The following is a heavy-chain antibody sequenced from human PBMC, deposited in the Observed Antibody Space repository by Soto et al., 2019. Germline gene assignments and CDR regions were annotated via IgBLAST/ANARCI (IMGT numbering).Heavy chain of an antibody. V-gene: IGHV3-23*01. J-gene: IGHJ4*02. D-gene: IGHD3-22*01. CDR1: GFTFSSYA. CDR3: AKPYYYDSSGDNSRSAFDY. Sequence: EVQLLESGGGLVQPGGSLRLSCAASGFTFSSYAMSWVRQAPGKGLGWVSAMSGGGGSTYYADSVKVRFTISRDNSKSTLYLQMNSLRAEDTAVYYCAKPYYYDSSGDNSRSAFDYWGQGTLVTVSS. CDR2: MSGGGGST.